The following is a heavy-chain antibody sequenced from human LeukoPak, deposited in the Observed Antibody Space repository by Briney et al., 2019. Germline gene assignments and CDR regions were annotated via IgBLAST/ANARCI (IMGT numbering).Heavy chain of an antibody. D-gene: IGHD4-23*01. CDR1: VGTFSIYA. CDR2: IIPIFGTA. V-gene: IGHV1-69*13. CDR3: ARESLTTVVTSDY. J-gene: IGHJ4*02. Sequence: SVTVSCKSSVGTFSIYAISWVRQAPGQGLEWMGGIIPIFGTANYAQKFQGRVTITADESTSTAYMELSSLRSEDTAVYYCARESLTTVVTSDYWGQGTLVTVSS.